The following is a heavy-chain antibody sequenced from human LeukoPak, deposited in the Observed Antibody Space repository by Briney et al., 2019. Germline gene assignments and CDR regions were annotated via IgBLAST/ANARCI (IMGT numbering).Heavy chain of an antibody. CDR2: INHSGST. J-gene: IGHJ4*02. D-gene: IGHD3-22*01. CDR1: GGSFSGYY. V-gene: IGHV4-34*01. Sequence: SETLSLTCAVYGGSFSGYYWSWIRQPPGKGLEWIGEINHSGSTNYNPSLKSRVTISVDTSKNQFSLKLSSVTAADTAVYYCARGSSRIYYYDSSGYSHAFDYWGQGILVTVSS. CDR3: ARGSSRIYYYDSSGYSHAFDY.